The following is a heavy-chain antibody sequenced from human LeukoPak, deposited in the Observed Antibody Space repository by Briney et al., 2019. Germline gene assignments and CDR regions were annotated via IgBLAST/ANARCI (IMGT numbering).Heavy chain of an antibody. CDR3: ARTMYITGSSDFDY. V-gene: IGHV3-30-3*01. CDR2: ISYDGSKT. J-gene: IGHJ4*02. Sequence: GGSLRLSCAASGFTFNTYAMHWVRQAPGKGLEWVAVISYDGSKTYYADSVKGRFTISRDNSENTLYLQMNSLRAEDTALYYCARTMYITGSSDFDYWGQGTLVTVSS. D-gene: IGHD1-26*01. CDR1: GFTFNTYA.